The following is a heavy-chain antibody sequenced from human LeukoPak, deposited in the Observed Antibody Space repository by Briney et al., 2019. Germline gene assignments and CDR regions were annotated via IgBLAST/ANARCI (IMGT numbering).Heavy chain of an antibody. D-gene: IGHD2-2*01. Sequence: SATLSLTCTVSGGPISSFYWSWIRHPPGKGLEWIGYIYYNGRTNYIPSLESRVTISVDTSKNQFSLKLSSVTAADTAVYYCARAPGYCSSTSCFTYYYYGMDVWGQGTTVTVSS. CDR3: ARAPGYCSSTSCFTYYYYGMDV. CDR1: GGPISSFY. CDR2: IYYNGRT. J-gene: IGHJ6*02. V-gene: IGHV4-59*01.